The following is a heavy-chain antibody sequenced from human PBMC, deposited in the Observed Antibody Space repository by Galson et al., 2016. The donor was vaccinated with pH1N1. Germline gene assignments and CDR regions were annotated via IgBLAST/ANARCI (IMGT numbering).Heavy chain of an antibody. J-gene: IGHJ4*02. CDR3: ARDGIAAAGIRRDQYYFDY. Sequence: CAISGDSVSSNSAAWNWIRQSPSRGLEWLGRTYYRSKWYNDYAVSVKSRITINPDTSKNQFSLQLNSVTPEDTAVYYCARDGIAAAGIRRDQYYFDYWGQGTLVTLSS. D-gene: IGHD6-13*01. V-gene: IGHV6-1*01. CDR2: TYYRSKWYN. CDR1: GDSVSSNSAA.